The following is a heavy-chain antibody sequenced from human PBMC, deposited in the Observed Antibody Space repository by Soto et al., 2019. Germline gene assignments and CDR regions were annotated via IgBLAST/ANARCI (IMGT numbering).Heavy chain of an antibody. CDR1: GYAFTTYG. CDR2: ITGHKGDT. Sequence: QLGQSAAEMKQPGAAVRVSCKASGYAFTTYGFSWVRQAPGQGLEWMGWITGHKGDTKYTEKFQDRLTLTRDTSTATTYMELSNLRLDDTAIYYCARGTAAIYTYWGQGPLVTVSS. J-gene: IGHJ4*02. V-gene: IGHV1-18*01. CDR3: ARGTAAIYTY. D-gene: IGHD2-2*01.